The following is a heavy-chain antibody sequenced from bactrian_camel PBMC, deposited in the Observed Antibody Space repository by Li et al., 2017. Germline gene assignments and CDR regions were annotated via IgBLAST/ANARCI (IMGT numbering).Heavy chain of an antibody. Sequence: QVQLVESGGGSVQAGGPLRLSCAASEPISDLYCMGWFRQQPGKKREGVAARHSAGGTAYATSVKGRFTISRDNATNTVYLQMNSLKPEDTAVYYCVSL. V-gene: IGHV3S53*01. CDR1: EPISDLYC. D-gene: IGHD5*01. CDR2: RHSAGGT.